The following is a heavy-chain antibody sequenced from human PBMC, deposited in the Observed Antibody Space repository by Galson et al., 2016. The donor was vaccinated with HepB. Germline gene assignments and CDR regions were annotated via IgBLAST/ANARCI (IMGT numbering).Heavy chain of an antibody. Sequence: SLRLSCAASGFNFGRYGMHWVRQAPGKGLEWVAVISYDGHNKHYADSVKGRFTLSRDNSKNTLYLQMNSPRPEDTGVYYCAKDSFYDFWDAATDYYYYMDVWGKGTTVTVSS. CDR2: ISYDGHNK. V-gene: IGHV3-30*18. J-gene: IGHJ6*03. CDR3: AKDSFYDFWDAATDYYYYMDV. D-gene: IGHD3-3*01. CDR1: GFNFGRYG.